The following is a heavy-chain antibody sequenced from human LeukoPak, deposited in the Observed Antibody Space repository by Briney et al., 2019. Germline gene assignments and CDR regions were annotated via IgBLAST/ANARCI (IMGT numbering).Heavy chain of an antibody. Sequence: ASVKVSCKASGYTFTSYGISWVRRAPGQGLEWMGWISAYNGNTNYAQKLQGRVTMTTDTSTSTAYMELRSLRSDDTAVYYCARIGYCSGGSCYLIDYWGQGTLVTVSS. CDR1: GYTFTSYG. D-gene: IGHD2-15*01. V-gene: IGHV1-18*01. CDR2: ISAYNGNT. CDR3: ARIGYCSGGSCYLIDY. J-gene: IGHJ4*02.